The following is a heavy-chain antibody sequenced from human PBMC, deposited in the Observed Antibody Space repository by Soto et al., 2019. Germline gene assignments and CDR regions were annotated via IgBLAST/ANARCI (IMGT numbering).Heavy chain of an antibody. Sequence: ASETLSLTCTVSGGSISSGGYYWSWIRQHPGKGLEWIGYIYYSGSTYYNPSLKSRVTISVDTSKNQFSLKLSSVTAADTAVYYCGRMEYTAYILYPFDYWGQGILVTVSS. V-gene: IGHV4-31*03. CDR1: GGSISSGGYY. D-gene: IGHD6-6*01. J-gene: IGHJ4*02. CDR3: GRMEYTAYILYPFDY. CDR2: IYYSGST.